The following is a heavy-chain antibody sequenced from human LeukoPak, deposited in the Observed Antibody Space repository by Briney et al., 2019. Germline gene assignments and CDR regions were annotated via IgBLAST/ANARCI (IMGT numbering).Heavy chain of an antibody. V-gene: IGHV1-18*01. CDR2: ISAYNGNT. D-gene: IGHD3-22*01. J-gene: IGHJ3*02. CDR1: GYTFTSYG. CDR3: ARDLMYYDSSGLDAFDI. Sequence: GASVKVSCKASGYTFTSYGISWVRQAPGQGLEWMGWISAYNGNTNYAQKLQGRVTMTTDTSTSIAYMELRSLRSDDTAVYYCARDLMYYDSSGLDAFDIWGQGTMVTVSS.